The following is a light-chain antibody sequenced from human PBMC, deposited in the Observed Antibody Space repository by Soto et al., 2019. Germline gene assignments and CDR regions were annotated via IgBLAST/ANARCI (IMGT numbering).Light chain of an antibody. CDR1: QSVSSY. J-gene: IGKJ3*01. Sequence: EIVLTQSPATLSLSPGEIATLSCRASQSVSSYLGWYQQKAGQAPRLLIYDASKRATGIPARFSGSGSGTDFTLTISSLEPEDFAVYYCQHRRTFGPGTKVDIK. V-gene: IGKV3-11*01. CDR3: QHRRT. CDR2: DAS.